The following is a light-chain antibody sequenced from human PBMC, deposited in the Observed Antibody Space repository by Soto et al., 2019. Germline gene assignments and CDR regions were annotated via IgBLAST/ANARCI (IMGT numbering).Light chain of an antibody. CDR2: SNN. V-gene: IGLV1-44*01. J-gene: IGLJ3*02. Sequence: QSVLTQPPSVSGTPGQRVTISCSGSSSNIGSNTVNWYQQFPGTAPKLLIYSNNQWPSGVPDRFSGSKSGTSASLAISGLQSEDEADYYCAAWDDSLSAWVFGGGTKLTVL. CDR1: SSNIGSNT. CDR3: AAWDDSLSAWV.